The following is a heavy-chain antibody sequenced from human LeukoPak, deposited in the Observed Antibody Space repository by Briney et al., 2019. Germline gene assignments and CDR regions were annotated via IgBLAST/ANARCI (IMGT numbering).Heavy chain of an antibody. D-gene: IGHD2-21*01. V-gene: IGHV4-61*10. J-gene: IGHJ5*02. CDR3: ARFHIVFDWFDP. CDR2: IYYSGST. CDR1: GGSISSGSYY. Sequence: SETLSLTCTVSGGSISSGSYYWSWIRQPAGKGLEWIGSIYYSGSTNYNPSLKSRVTISVDTSKNQLSLKLSSVTAADTAVYYCARFHIVFDWFDPWGQGTLVTVSS.